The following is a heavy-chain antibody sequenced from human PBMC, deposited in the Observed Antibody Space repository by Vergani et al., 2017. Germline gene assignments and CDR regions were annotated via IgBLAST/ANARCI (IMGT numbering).Heavy chain of an antibody. Sequence: QVQLVQSGAEVKKLGASVKVSCKASGSTFTSYYMHWVRQAPGQGLDWMGIINRSGGSTSHAQKFQGRVPMTRDKSTSTVYMELSSLRSEDTAVYYCARYPEYGSNTSWAQNYYYNGMDVWGQGTTVTVSS. CDR3: ARYPEYGSNTSWAQNYYYNGMDV. CDR1: GSTFTSYY. V-gene: IGHV1-46*03. CDR2: INRSGGST. D-gene: IGHD2-2*01. J-gene: IGHJ6*02.